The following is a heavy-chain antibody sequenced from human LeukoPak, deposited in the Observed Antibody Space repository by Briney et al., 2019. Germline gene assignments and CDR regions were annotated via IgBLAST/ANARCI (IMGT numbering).Heavy chain of an antibody. D-gene: IGHD1-26*01. V-gene: IGHV4-61*01. CDR3: ARLSRIVGAT. CDR2: IYYSGST. Sequence: SQTLSLTCTVSGGSISSGSYYWSWIRQPPGKGLEWIGYIYYSGSTNYNPSLKSRVTISVDTSKNQFSLKLSSVTAADTAVYYCARLSRIVGATWGQGTLVTVSS. CDR1: GGSISSGSYY. J-gene: IGHJ4*02.